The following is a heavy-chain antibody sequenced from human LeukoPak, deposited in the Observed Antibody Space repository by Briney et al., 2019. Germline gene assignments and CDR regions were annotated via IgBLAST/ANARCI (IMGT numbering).Heavy chain of an antibody. CDR2: ISGSGGST. J-gene: IGHJ4*02. V-gene: IGHV3-23*01. Sequence: GGSLRLSCVASGFTFSTSAMSWVRQAPGKGLEWVSAISGSGGSTYYADSVKGRFTISRDNSKNTLYLQMNSLRAEDTALYYCAEDRSGSYYGFDYWGQGTLVTVSS. D-gene: IGHD1-26*01. CDR3: AEDRSGSYYGFDY. CDR1: GFTFSTSA.